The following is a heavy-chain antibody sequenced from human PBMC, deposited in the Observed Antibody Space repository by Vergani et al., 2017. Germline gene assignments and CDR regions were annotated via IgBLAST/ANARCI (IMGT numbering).Heavy chain of an antibody. D-gene: IGHD4-11*01. J-gene: IGHJ6*04. V-gene: IGHV4-38-2*02. Sequence: QVQLQQWGAGLLKPSETLSLTCAVYGYSISSGYYWGWIRQPPGKGLEWIGSIYHSGSTFYNPSLKSRLTISVDTSKNQFSLKLRSVTAADTAVYYCAKDRDYTGFLDVWGTGTTVTVSS. CDR2: IYHSGST. CDR1: GYSISSGYY. CDR3: AKDRDYTGFLDV.